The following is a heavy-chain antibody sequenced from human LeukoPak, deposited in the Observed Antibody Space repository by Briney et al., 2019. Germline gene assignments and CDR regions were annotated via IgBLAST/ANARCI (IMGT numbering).Heavy chain of an antibody. CDR3: ARDHPRKYSGSYHFDY. D-gene: IGHD1-26*01. V-gene: IGHV4-30-4*01. Sequence: SETLSLTCTVSGGSISSGDYYWNWIRQPPGKGLEWIGYIYYSGSTYYNPSLKSRVTISVDTSKNQFSLKLSSVTAADTAVYYCARDHPRKYSGSYHFDYWGQGTLVTVSS. CDR1: GGSISSGDYY. J-gene: IGHJ4*02. CDR2: IYYSGST.